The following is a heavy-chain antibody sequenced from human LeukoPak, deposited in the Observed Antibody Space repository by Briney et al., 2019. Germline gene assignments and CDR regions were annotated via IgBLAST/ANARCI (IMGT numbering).Heavy chain of an antibody. D-gene: IGHD1-1*01. CDR2: IYYSGST. V-gene: IGHV4-61*01. J-gene: IGHJ6*02. Sequence: SETLSLTCTVSGGSVSTGRYYWSWIRQPPGKGLEWIGYIYYSGSTNYHPSLKSRVTISVDTSKNQFSLKLSSVTAADTAVYYCARAQLNLLVDFGMDVWGQGTTVTVSS. CDR1: GGSVSTGRYY. CDR3: ARAQLNLLVDFGMDV.